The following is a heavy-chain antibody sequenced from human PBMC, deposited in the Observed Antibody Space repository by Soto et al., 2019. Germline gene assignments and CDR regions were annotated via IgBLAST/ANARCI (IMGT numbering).Heavy chain of an antibody. D-gene: IGHD2-2*01. J-gene: IGHJ6*03. CDR3: ARGDCSSTSCPQYYYYYMDV. Sequence: SQTLSLTCAISGDSVSSNSAAWNWIRQSPSRGLEWLGRTYYRSKWYNDYAVSVKSRITINPDTSKNQFSPQLNSVTPEDTAVYYCARGDCSSTSCPQYYYYYMDVWGKGTTVTVSS. CDR1: GDSVSSNSAA. V-gene: IGHV6-1*01. CDR2: TYYRSKWYN.